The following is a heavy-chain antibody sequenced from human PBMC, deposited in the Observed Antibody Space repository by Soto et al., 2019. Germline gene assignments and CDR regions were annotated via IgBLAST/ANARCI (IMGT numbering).Heavy chain of an antibody. Sequence: SVKVFCKASGFTFTSSAVQWVRQARGQRLEWIGWIVVGSGNTNYAQKFQERVTITRDMSTSTAYMELSSLRSEDTAVYYCAADSCSGGSCYGLSYYGMDVWGQGTTVTVSS. CDR3: AADSCSGGSCYGLSYYGMDV. V-gene: IGHV1-58*01. J-gene: IGHJ6*02. CDR2: IVVGSGNT. CDR1: GFTFTSSA. D-gene: IGHD2-15*01.